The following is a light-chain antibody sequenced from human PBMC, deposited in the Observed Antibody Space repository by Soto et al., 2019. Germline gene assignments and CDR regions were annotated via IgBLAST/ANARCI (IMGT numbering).Light chain of an antibody. CDR2: DAS. V-gene: IGKV1-5*01. J-gene: IGKJ4*01. CDR1: RSISNW. Sequence: DIQRTQSPSTLSASVGDRVTITCRASRSISNWLAWYQQRPGIAPKLLIFDASILQSGVPSRFSGSGSGTEFTLSISRLQTDDFATYYCQQYGSFSPITFGGGTKVEI. CDR3: QQYGSFSPIT.